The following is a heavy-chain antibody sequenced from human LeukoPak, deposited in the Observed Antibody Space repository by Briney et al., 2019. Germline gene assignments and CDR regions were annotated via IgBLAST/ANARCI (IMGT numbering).Heavy chain of an antibody. Sequence: GGSLRLSCASSGFTFTSYAVSWVRQAPGKGLEWVSTISYSGGTTYHTDSVKGRFTISRDISKNTVYLQMNSLKAEDTAVYYCAKRKGNWNYVIDYWGQGTLVTVSS. J-gene: IGHJ4*02. D-gene: IGHD1-7*01. CDR1: GFTFTSYA. V-gene: IGHV3-23*01. CDR2: ISYSGGTT. CDR3: AKRKGNWNYVIDY.